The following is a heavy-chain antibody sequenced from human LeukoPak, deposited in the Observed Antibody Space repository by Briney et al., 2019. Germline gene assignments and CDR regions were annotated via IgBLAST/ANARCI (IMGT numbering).Heavy chain of an antibody. D-gene: IGHD1-26*01. Sequence: GRSLRLSCAASGFTFSTYGMHWVRQAPGKGLEWVAVTLYDGSNEYYADSVKGRFTISRDNSENTLYLQMNSLRAEDTALYYCARDREVGATHFDYWGQGTLVTVSS. V-gene: IGHV3-30*03. CDR2: TLYDGSNE. J-gene: IGHJ4*02. CDR3: ARDREVGATHFDY. CDR1: GFTFSTYG.